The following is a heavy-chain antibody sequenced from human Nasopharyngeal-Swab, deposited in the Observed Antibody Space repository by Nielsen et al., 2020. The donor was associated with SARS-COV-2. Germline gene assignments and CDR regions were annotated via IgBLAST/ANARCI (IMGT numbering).Heavy chain of an antibody. CDR3: ARDLDYYDSSGYDY. Sequence: GESLKISCAASGFTFSTYGMTWVRQAPGKGLEWVSSISSTSGYIFYADSVGGRFTISRDNAKNSLYLQMNSLRAEDTAVYYCARDLDYYDSSGYDYWGQGTLVTVSS. CDR2: ISSTSGYI. J-gene: IGHJ4*02. D-gene: IGHD3-22*01. V-gene: IGHV3-21*01. CDR1: GFTFSTYG.